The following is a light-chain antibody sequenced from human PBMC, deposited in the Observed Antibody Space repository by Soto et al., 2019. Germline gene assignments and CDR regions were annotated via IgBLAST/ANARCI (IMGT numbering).Light chain of an antibody. CDR2: DAS. CDR3: QQYNSYPWT. CDR1: QSISSW. Sequence: DIQMTQSPSTLSASVGDRVSITCRAGQSISSWLAWYQQKPGKAPKLLIYDASSLQSGVPSRFRGAESGTEFTLTISSLQPDDFAVYYCQQYNSYPWTFGQGTKVEIK. J-gene: IGKJ1*01. V-gene: IGKV1-5*01.